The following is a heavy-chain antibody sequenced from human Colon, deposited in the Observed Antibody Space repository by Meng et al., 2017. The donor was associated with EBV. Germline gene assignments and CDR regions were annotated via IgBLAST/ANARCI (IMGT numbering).Heavy chain of an antibody. J-gene: IGHJ5*02. Sequence: QVHPQHPDPVLVKLSETLALTCEVYGGSNISNDHWWSWVRQPPGKGPEWIGEIHHSGTTNYNPSFKSRVTMSIDTWKNRFSLDLTSVTAADTAVYYCARGSYYTWATWGQGTLVTVSS. V-gene: IGHV4/OR15-8*02. CDR2: IHHSGTT. CDR1: GGSNISNDHW. CDR3: ARGSYYTWAT. D-gene: IGHD3-10*01.